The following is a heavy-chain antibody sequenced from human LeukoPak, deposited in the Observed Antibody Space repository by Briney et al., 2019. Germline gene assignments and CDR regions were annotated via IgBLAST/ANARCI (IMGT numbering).Heavy chain of an antibody. Sequence: SETLSLTCTVSGGSISSGDYYWSWIRQPPGKGLEWIGYIYYSGSTYYNPSLKSRVTISVDTSKNQFSLKLSSVTAADTAVYYCAREPGYSYGYWFDPWGQGTLVTVSS. CDR1: GGSISSGDYY. V-gene: IGHV4-30-4*08. CDR2: IYYSGST. CDR3: AREPGYSYGYWFDP. D-gene: IGHD5-18*01. J-gene: IGHJ5*02.